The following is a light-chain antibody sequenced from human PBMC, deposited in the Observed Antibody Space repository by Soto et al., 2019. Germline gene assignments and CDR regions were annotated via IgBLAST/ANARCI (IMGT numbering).Light chain of an antibody. CDR2: EVT. CDR1: SSDVGRYNY. Sequence: QSVLTQPPSASGSRGQSVTISCTGTSSDVGRYNYVSWYQQHPGKAPKLIIYEVTKRPSGVPARFSGSKSGNTASLTVSGLQADDEADYYCRSYAESDDLVFGDDTKLT. V-gene: IGLV2-8*01. CDR3: RSYAESDDLV. J-gene: IGLJ1*01.